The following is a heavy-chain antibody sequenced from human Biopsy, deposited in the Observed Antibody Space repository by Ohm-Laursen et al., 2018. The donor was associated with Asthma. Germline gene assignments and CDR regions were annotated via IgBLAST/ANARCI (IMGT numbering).Heavy chain of an antibody. V-gene: IGHV1-69*01. Sequence: SSVKVSCKISGYSLTDLSMHWVRQAPGQGLEWLGGIMTVFGTTNYAQKVQGRVTITADESTSTAYMEVTSLRSEDTAIYYCARCQVGYSSGWSLLLKKIYYSGMDVWGQGTAVTVSS. CDR2: IMTVFGTT. J-gene: IGHJ6*02. CDR1: GYSLTDLS. CDR3: ARCQVGYSSGWSLLLKKIYYSGMDV. D-gene: IGHD6-19*01.